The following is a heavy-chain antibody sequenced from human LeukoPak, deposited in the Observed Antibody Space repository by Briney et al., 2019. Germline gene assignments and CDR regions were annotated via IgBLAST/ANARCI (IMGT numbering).Heavy chain of an antibody. D-gene: IGHD1-7*01. CDR3: ARARELELLYFDY. J-gene: IGHJ4*02. CDR1: GGSISSYY. Sequence: MPSETLSLTCTVSGGSISSYYWSWIRQPPGKGLEWIGYIYYSGSTNYTPSLKSRVTISVDTSKNQFSLKLSSVTAADTAVYYCARARELELLYFDYWGQGTLVTVSS. V-gene: IGHV4-59*01. CDR2: IYYSGST.